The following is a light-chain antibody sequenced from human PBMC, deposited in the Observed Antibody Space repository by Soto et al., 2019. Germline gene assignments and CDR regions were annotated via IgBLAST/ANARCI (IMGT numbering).Light chain of an antibody. Sequence: EIVMTQSPATLSVSPGERATLSCRASQSVSNNLAWYQQRPGQAPRLLIYDATTRATGIPARFSGSGSRTEFTLTISSLQSEDFAVYYCQQYNNWHPSARECTFGQGTKLEIK. J-gene: IGKJ2*02. CDR2: DAT. CDR1: QSVSNN. V-gene: IGKV3-15*01. CDR3: QQYNNWHPSARECT.